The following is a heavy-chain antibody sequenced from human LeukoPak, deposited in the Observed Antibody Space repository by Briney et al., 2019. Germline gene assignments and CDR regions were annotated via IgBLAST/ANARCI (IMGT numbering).Heavy chain of an antibody. J-gene: IGHJ4*02. CDR2: IDPSDSYT. CDR3: ARHRAYYDSSGSDY. Sequence: GESLRISCTGSGYSFTSYWISWVRQKPGKGLEWMGRIDPSDSYTNYSPSFQGHVTFSVDKSINTASLQWSSLKASDTAMYYCARHRAYYDSSGSDYWGQGTLVTVSS. D-gene: IGHD3-22*01. V-gene: IGHV5-10-1*01. CDR1: GYSFTSYW.